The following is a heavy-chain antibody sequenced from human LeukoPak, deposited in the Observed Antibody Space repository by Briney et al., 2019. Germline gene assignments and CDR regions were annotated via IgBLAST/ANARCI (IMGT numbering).Heavy chain of an antibody. CDR2: INPNSGGT. J-gene: IGHJ4*02. CDR1: GYTFTGYY. V-gene: IGHV1-2*02. CDR3: ARGHSAYGSGSPTLDY. D-gene: IGHD3-10*01. Sequence: ASVKVSCKASGYTFTGYYMHWVRQAPGQGLEWMGWINPNSGGTNSAQKFQGRVTMTRDTSISTAYMELSRLTSDDTAVYYCARGHSAYGSGSPTLDYWGQGTLVTVSS.